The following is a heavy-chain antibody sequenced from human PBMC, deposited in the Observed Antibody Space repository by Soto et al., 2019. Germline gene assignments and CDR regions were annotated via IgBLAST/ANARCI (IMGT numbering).Heavy chain of an antibody. CDR1: GGSFSGYH. V-gene: IGHV4-34*01. D-gene: IGHD3-10*01. J-gene: IGHJ5*02. CDR3: ASSGMGSFDP. CDR2: INHSGTI. Sequence: QVQLQQWGAGLLKPSETLSLTCGVYGGSFSGYHWSWIHQPPGKGLEWIGEINHSGTINYNPSLKSRVSISVDTSKNQFSLKLNSVTAADTAVYYCASSGMGSFDPWGQGTLVTVSS.